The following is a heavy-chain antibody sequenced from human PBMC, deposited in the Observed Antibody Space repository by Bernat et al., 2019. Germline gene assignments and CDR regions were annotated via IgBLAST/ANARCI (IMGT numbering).Heavy chain of an antibody. V-gene: IGHV3-23*01. D-gene: IGHD1-20*01. CDR1: GFTFSSYA. J-gene: IGHJ4*02. CDR2: IGVSHDTT. Sequence: EVQLLESGGGLVQPGGSLRLSCAASGFTFSSYAMSWVRQALGKGLEWVSSIGVSHDTTYYADSVKGRFTISRDNSKNTLDLQMSSLRADDTAVYYCAKGGGDNWNPFDYWGQGTLVTVSS. CDR3: AKGGGDNWNPFDY.